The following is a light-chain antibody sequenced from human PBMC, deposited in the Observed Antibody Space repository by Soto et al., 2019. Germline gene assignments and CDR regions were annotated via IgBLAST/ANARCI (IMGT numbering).Light chain of an antibody. V-gene: IGKV3-15*01. CDR3: QQYNNWQT. CDR1: QSVSTN. J-gene: IGKJ1*01. CDR2: GAS. Sequence: EIVMTQSPATLSVSPGERATLSCRASQSVSTNFAWYQQKPGQAPRLLIYGASTRATGIPARFSGSGSGTGFALTISRLQSEDFAVYYCQQYNNWQTFGQGTKVDIK.